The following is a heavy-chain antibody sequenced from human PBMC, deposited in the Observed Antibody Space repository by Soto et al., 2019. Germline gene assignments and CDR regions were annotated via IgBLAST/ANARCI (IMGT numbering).Heavy chain of an antibody. J-gene: IGHJ5*02. CDR3: ARAKIFEWLSHTWLDL. V-gene: IGHV4-39*07. CDR1: GGSISSSSFH. Sequence: PSETLSLSCTVSGGSISSSSFHWGWIRQPPGKGLEWIGSIYYSGSTNYNPSLKSRVTISVDTSKNQFSLKLSSVTAADTAVYYCARAKIFEWLSHTWLDLWGQGTLVTVSS. D-gene: IGHD3-9*01. CDR2: IYYSGST.